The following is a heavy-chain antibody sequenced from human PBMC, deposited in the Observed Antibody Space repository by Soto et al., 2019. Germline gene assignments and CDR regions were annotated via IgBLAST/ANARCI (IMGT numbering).Heavy chain of an antibody. CDR3: ARGINRSGAY. CDR2: ISRSGANI. V-gene: IGHV3-21*04. Sequence: GGSLRLSCAGSGFNFSDYYLVWVRQAPGTGLEWVSSISRSGANIHYADSVKGRFTISRDNARNSLYLQMNSLRAEDTARYFCARGINRSGAYWGQGTQVTVSS. J-gene: IGHJ4*02. CDR1: GFNFSDYY. D-gene: IGHD3-10*01.